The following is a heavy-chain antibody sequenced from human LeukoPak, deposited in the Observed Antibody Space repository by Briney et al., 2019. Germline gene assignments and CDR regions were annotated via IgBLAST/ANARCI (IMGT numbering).Heavy chain of an antibody. CDR2: IYHSGST. CDR3: ARETSQKGAHYMDV. D-gene: IGHD3-16*01. CDR1: GYSINNGYY. V-gene: IGHV4-38-2*02. Sequence: MPSETLSLTCTVSGYSINNGYYWGWIRQPPGKGLEWIGSIYHSGSTYYNPSLKSRVTISVDTSKNQFSLKLSSVTAADTAVYYCARETSQKGAHYMDVWGKGTTITISS. J-gene: IGHJ6*03.